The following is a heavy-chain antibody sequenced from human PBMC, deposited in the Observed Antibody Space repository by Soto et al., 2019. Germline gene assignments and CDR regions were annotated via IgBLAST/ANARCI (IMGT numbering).Heavy chain of an antibody. CDR2: ISGSGGST. CDR3: AREGYSGYDDLYYYYYYMDV. Sequence: GGSLRLSCAASGFTFSSYSMNWVCQAPGKGLEWVSAISGSGGSTYYADSVKGRFTISRDNSKNTLYLQMNSLRAEDTAVYYCAREGYSGYDDLYYYYYYMDVWGKGTTVTVSS. D-gene: IGHD5-12*01. CDR1: GFTFSSYS. V-gene: IGHV3-23*01. J-gene: IGHJ6*03.